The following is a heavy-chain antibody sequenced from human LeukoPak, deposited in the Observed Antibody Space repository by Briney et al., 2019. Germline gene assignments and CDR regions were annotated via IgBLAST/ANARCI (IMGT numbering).Heavy chain of an antibody. CDR2: ISAYNGNT. CDR1: GYTFTSYG. D-gene: IGHD2-15*01. J-gene: IGHJ5*02. V-gene: IGHV1-18*01. CDR3: ARDWGGSSDYRVWFDP. Sequence: ASVKVSCKASGYTFTSYGISWVRQAPGQGLEWMGRISAYNGNTNYAQKLQGRVTMTTDTSTSTAYMELRSLRSDDTAVYYCARDWGGSSDYRVWFDPWGQGTLVTVSS.